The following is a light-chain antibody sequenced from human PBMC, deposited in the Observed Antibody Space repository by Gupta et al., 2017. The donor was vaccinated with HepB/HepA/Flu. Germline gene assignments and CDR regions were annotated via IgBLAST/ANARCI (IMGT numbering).Light chain of an antibody. V-gene: IGLV1-51*02. Sequence: SVLPQPPSVAAAPGQKVTISCSGSSSNIGNNYVSWYQQLPVTAPKLLIYENNKRPSEIPDRFSGSKSGTSATLGITGLQTEDEADYYCGTWDSSLSTFYVFGTGTKVTVL. CDR1: SSNIGNNY. CDR2: ENN. J-gene: IGLJ1*01. CDR3: GTWDSSLSTFYV.